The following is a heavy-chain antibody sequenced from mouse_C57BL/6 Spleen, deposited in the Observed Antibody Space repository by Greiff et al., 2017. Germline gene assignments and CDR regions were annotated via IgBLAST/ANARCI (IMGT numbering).Heavy chain of an antibody. CDR1: GYTFTDHT. J-gene: IGHJ4*01. CDR2: IYPRDGST. Sequence: QVQLQQSDAELVKPGASVKISCKVSGYTFTDHTIHWMKQRPEQGLEWIGYIYPRDGSTKYNEKFKGKATLTADKSSSTAYMQLNSLASEDSAVYFCASTYYSNDVHYAMDYWGQGTSVTVSS. D-gene: IGHD2-12*01. V-gene: IGHV1-78*01. CDR3: ASTYYSNDVHYAMDY.